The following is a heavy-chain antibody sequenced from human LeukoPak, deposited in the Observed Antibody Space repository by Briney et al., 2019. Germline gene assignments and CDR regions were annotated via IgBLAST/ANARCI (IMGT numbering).Heavy chain of an antibody. CDR1: GFTFSDYY. Sequence: KAGGSLRLSCAASGFTFSDYYMIWIRQAPGKGLEWVSYISSSGSTIYYADSVKGRFTISRDNAKNSLYLQMNSLRAEDTAVYYCAREMERTKIRPYGMDVWGQGTTVTVSS. CDR3: AREMERTKIRPYGMDV. V-gene: IGHV3-11*01. D-gene: IGHD1/OR15-1a*01. CDR2: ISSSGSTI. J-gene: IGHJ6*02.